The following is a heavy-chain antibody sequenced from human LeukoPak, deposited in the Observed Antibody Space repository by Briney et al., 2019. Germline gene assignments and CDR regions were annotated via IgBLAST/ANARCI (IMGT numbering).Heavy chain of an antibody. V-gene: IGHV3-30*18. D-gene: IGHD2/OR15-2a*01. CDR3: AKDLGVGAYLLFDYITSGLDS. J-gene: IGHJ4*02. Sequence: GGSLRLSCAASGFSFSSYGKHWVRQAPGKGLEWVAVISYDGSNEYFADSVKGRFTVSRDNSKNTLYLQMNSLRPEDTAVYYCAKDLGVGAYLLFDYITSGLDSWGQGTLVTVSS. CDR1: GFSFSSYG. CDR2: ISYDGSNE.